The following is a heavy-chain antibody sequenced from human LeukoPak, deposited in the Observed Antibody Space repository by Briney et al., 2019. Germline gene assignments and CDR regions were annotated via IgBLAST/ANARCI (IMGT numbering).Heavy chain of an antibody. J-gene: IGHJ3*02. D-gene: IGHD3-3*01. CDR2: ISNSGGST. CDR1: GFTFITYA. Sequence: GGSLRLSCAASGFTFITYAMTWVRQAPGKGLEWVSSISNSGGSTYYADSVRGRFTISRDNSKNTLYLQMNSLRAEDTAVYYCAKDWYYDFWSQLSDAFDIWGQGTVVTVSS. CDR3: AKDWYYDFWSQLSDAFDI. V-gene: IGHV3-23*01.